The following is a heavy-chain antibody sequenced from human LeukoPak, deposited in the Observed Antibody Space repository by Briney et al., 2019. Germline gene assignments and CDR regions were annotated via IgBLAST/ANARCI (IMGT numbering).Heavy chain of an antibody. CDR1: GFTFSSYW. V-gene: IGHV3-74*01. CDR2: INSDGSSR. D-gene: IGHD2-15*01. CDR3: AREVCIGGSCSVFDY. Sequence: PGGSLRLSCAASGFTFSSYWMHWVRQAPGKGVVWVSRINSDGSSRTYADSVKGRVTISRDNAKNTLSLQMNSLRTEDTAVYYCAREVCIGGSCSVFDYWGQGTLVTVSS. J-gene: IGHJ4*02.